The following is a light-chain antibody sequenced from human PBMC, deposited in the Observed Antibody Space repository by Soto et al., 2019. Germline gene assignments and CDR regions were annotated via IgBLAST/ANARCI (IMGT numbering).Light chain of an antibody. CDR1: QSISSK. Sequence: EIVMTQSPATLSVSPGERATLSCRASQSISSKVGWYQQKIGQAPRLLIYGASTRATGVPPRFSGSGSGTEVTLTISSLQSEDFSVYYCQQYNIWSSITFGQGTRVEIK. CDR3: QQYNIWSSIT. V-gene: IGKV3-15*01. J-gene: IGKJ5*01. CDR2: GAS.